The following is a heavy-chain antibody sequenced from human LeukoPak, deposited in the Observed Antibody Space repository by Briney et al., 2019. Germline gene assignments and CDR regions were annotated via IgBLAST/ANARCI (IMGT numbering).Heavy chain of an antibody. V-gene: IGHV1-18*01. CDR2: ISAYNGNT. Sequence: GASVKVSCKASGYTFTSYGIIWVRQAPGQGLEWMEWISAYNGNTNYAQKLQGRVTMTTDTSTSTAYMELRSLRSDDTAVYYCARDVRSYYDSSGYYHGQYYFDYWGQGTLVTVSS. J-gene: IGHJ4*02. CDR1: GYTFTSYG. D-gene: IGHD3-22*01. CDR3: ARDVRSYYDSSGYYHGQYYFDY.